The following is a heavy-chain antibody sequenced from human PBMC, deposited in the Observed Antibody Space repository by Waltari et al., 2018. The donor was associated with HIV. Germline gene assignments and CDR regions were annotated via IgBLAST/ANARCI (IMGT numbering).Heavy chain of an antibody. CDR3: ARDIVVVPAEGPYGMDV. Sequence: QVQLQESGPGLVKPSQTLSLTCTVSCGSISSGGYYWSWLRQHPGKGLEWIGYIYYSGSTYYNPSLKSRVTISVDTSKNQFSLKLSSVTAADTAVYYCARDIVVVPAEGPYGMDVWGQGTTVTVSS. CDR1: CGSISSGGYY. V-gene: IGHV4-31*03. J-gene: IGHJ6*02. D-gene: IGHD2-2*01. CDR2: IYYSGST.